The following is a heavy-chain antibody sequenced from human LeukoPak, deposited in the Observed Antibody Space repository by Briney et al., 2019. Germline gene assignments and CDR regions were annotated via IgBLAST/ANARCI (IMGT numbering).Heavy chain of an antibody. J-gene: IGHJ4*02. CDR3: ARDLSSTSSWATVPDY. CDR1: GFTFSKYW. V-gene: IGHV3-30-3*01. Sequence: GGSLRLSCAASGFTFSKYWMSWVRQAPGKGLEWVAVISYDGSNKYYADSVKGRFTISRDNSKNTLYLQMNSLRAEDTAVYYCARDLSSTSSWATVPDYWGQGTLVTVSS. CDR2: ISYDGSNK. D-gene: IGHD2-2*01.